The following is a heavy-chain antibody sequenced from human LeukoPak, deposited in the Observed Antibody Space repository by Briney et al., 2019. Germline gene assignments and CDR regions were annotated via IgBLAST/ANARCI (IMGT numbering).Heavy chain of an antibody. CDR3: AREIAVAGSDAFDI. Sequence: SETLSPTCTVSGGSISSYYWSWIRQPPGKGLEWIGYIYYSGSTTYNPSLKSRVTISVDTSKNHFSLKLSSVTAADTAVYYCAREIAVAGSDAFDIWGQGTMVTVSS. D-gene: IGHD6-19*01. V-gene: IGHV4-59*01. J-gene: IGHJ3*02. CDR2: IYYSGST. CDR1: GGSISSYY.